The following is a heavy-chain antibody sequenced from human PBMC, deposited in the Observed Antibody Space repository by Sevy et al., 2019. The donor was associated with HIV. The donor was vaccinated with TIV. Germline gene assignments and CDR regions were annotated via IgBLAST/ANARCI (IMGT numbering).Heavy chain of an antibody. CDR3: ARDREFYDHGEYGPTSAPDL. CDR1: GFPFTNHG. Sequence: GGSLRLSCEASGFPFTNHGVHWVRQAPGKGLAWVALMWFDGSNKYYADSEKGRFTVSRDDSKTTLYLQMNSLRADDTAIYYCARDREFYDHGEYGPTSAPDLWGQGTLVTVSS. CDR2: MWFDGSNK. J-gene: IGHJ5*02. V-gene: IGHV3-33*08. D-gene: IGHD4-17*01.